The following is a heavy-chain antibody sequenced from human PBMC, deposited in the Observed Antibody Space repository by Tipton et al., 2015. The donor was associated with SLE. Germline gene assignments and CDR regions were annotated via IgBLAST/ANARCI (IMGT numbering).Heavy chain of an antibody. CDR2: IIPILGIA. CDR3: ARVLWAEYYYDSSGPFDY. D-gene: IGHD3-22*01. J-gene: IGHJ4*02. V-gene: IGHV1-69*09. Sequence: QLVQSGAEVKKPGASVKVSCKASGYTFTSYAISWVRQAPGQGLEWMGRIIPILGIANYAQKFQGRVTITADKSTSTAYMELSSLRSEDTAVYYCARVLWAEYYYDSSGPFDYWGQGTLVTVSS. CDR1: GYTFTSYA.